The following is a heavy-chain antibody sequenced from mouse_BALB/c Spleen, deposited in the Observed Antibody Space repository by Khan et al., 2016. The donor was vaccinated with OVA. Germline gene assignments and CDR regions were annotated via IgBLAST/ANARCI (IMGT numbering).Heavy chain of an antibody. Sequence: EVELVESGGGLVQPGGSRKLSCAASGFTFSDYGMAWVRQAPGKGPEWVAFISDLAYTFXYADTVTGRFTLSRENAKNTLYLEMSSLRSGDTAMYYCARGGGTAPFAYWGQGTLVTVSA. V-gene: IGHV5-15*02. CDR3: ARGGGTAPFAY. CDR1: GFTFSDYG. CDR2: ISDLAYTF. D-gene: IGHD1-2*01. J-gene: IGHJ3*01.